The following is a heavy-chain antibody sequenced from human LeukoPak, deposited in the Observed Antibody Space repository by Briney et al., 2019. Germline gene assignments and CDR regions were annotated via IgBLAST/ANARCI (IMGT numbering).Heavy chain of an antibody. CDR1: GFTFSSYW. CDR3: AREMATTYYYYYGMDV. J-gene: IGHJ6*02. Sequence: QPGGYLRLSCAASGFTFSSYWMHSLRQAPGKGLMWVSRINSDGSSTSYADSVKGRFTISRDNAKNTLYLQMNSLRAEDTAVYYCAREMATTYYYYYGMDVWGQGTTVTVSS. CDR2: INSDGSST. V-gene: IGHV3-74*01. D-gene: IGHD5-24*01.